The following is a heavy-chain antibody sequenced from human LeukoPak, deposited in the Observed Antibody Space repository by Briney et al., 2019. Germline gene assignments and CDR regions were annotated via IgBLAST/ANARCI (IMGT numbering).Heavy chain of an antibody. CDR2: IYYSGST. V-gene: IGHV4-39*01. D-gene: IGHD3-3*01. Sequence: PSETLSLTCAVSRGSISSSTYSWGWIRQPPGKGLEWIGTIYYSGSTYYNPSLKSRVTISVDTSENQFSLKLRSVTAADTAVYYCVRQTYDFWSGYYPYYFDYWGQGTLVTVSS. CDR1: RGSISSSTYS. J-gene: IGHJ4*02. CDR3: VRQTYDFWSGYYPYYFDY.